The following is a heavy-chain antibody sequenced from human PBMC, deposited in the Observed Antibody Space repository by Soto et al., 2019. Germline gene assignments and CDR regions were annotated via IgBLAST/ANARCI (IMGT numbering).Heavy chain of an antibody. CDR1: GFTFSHAW. V-gene: IGHV3-15*01. D-gene: IGHD2-15*01. J-gene: IGHJ6*02. CDR2: IRSKGDGGTT. CDR3: ATDQAGGYFYYYGMVV. Sequence: GGSLRLSCAASGFTFSHAWMSWVRQAPGKGLEWVGRIRSKGDGGTTDYAAPVKGRFTISGDGSKNTLFLQMNSLKAEDTAVYYCATDQAGGYFYYYGMVVWGQGTTVTVSS.